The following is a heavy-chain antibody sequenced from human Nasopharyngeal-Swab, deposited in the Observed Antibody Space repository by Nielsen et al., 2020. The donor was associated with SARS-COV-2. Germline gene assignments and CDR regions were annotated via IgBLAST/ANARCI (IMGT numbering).Heavy chain of an antibody. CDR1: GFTFSSYW. CDR2: IKQDGSEK. CDR3: ARETYYDYVWGSYRADYYYGMDV. J-gene: IGHJ6*02. Sequence: GGSLRLSCAASGFTFSSYWMSWVRQAPGKGLEWVANIKQDGSEKYYVDSVKGRFTISRDNAKNSLYLQMNSLRAEDTAVYYYARETYYDYVWGSYRADYYYGMDVWGQGTTVTVSS. D-gene: IGHD3-16*02. V-gene: IGHV3-7*01.